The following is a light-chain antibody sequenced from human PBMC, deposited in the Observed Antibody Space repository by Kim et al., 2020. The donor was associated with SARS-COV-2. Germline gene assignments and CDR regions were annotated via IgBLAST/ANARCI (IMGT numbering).Light chain of an antibody. J-gene: IGKJ1*01. CDR2: AAS. CDR1: QDIRNY. CDR3: QKCDSAPWT. V-gene: IGKV1-27*01. Sequence: ASVVDRVTSTGRASQDIRNYLAWFQLKPGKAPKLLIYAASALQPGVPSRFSGSGSGTDFTLTVTSLQPEDVATYYCQKCDSAPWTFGQGTKVDIK.